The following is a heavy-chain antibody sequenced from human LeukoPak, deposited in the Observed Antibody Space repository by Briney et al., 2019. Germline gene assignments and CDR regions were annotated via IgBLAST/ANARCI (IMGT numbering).Heavy chain of an antibody. V-gene: IGHV3-23*01. D-gene: IGHD6-19*01. J-gene: IGHJ4*01. CDR2: LSGSGITT. CDR1: GFTFSNSA. Sequence: GGSLRLSCAASGFTFSNSAMSWVRQAPGKGLEWVSTLSGSGITTYYADSVKGRVTISRDNSKNTLYLQMNSLRAEDTAVYYCAKGIYSSGWGYFDYWGHGTLVTVSS. CDR3: AKGIYSSGWGYFDY.